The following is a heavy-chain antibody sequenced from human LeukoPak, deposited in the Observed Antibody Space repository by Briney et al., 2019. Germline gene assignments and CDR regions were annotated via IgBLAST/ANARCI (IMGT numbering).Heavy chain of an antibody. J-gene: IGHJ5*02. D-gene: IGHD3-10*01. V-gene: IGHV4-38-2*01. Sequence: PSETLSLTCGVSRYSISSGYHWAWIRQPPGKGLEWIGSVYQSGSTYYNPSLKSRVTISIDTSNNQFSLKLSSVTAADTAVYYCVRGPGAYNWFDPWGQGTLVTVSS. CDR2: VYQSGST. CDR1: RYSISSGYH. CDR3: VRGPGAYNWFDP.